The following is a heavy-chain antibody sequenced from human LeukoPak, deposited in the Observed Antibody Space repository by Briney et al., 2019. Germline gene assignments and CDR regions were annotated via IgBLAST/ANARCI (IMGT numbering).Heavy chain of an antibody. CDR1: GGSISSYY. Sequence: SETLSLTCTVSGGSISSYYWSWIRQPPGKGLEWIGYIYYSGSTNYNPSLKSRVTISVDTSKNQFSLKLSSVTAADTAVYYCASSGYSSSPNDYWGQGTLVTVSS. CDR2: IYYSGST. J-gene: IGHJ4*02. D-gene: IGHD6-13*01. CDR3: ASSGYSSSPNDY. V-gene: IGHV4-59*01.